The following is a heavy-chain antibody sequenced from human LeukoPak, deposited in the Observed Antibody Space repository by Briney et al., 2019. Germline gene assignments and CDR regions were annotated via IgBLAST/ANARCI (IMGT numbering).Heavy chain of an antibody. CDR3: ARAATVTTFHCVY. V-gene: IGHV1-46*02. Sequence: ASVKVSCKASGYTFNGYYKHWVRQAPGQGLEWMGIINPSGGSTSYAQKFQGRVTMTRDMSTSTVYMELSSLRSEDTAVYYCARAATVTTFHCVYWGQGTLVTVSS. J-gene: IGHJ4*02. CDR2: INPSGGST. D-gene: IGHD4-17*01. CDR1: GYTFNGYY.